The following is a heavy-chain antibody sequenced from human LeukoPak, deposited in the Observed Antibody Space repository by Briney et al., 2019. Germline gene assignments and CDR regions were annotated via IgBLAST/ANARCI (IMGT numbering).Heavy chain of an antibody. Sequence: SGGSLRLSCAASGFTFSSYAMSWVRQAPGKGLEWVSGISGSGDSTYYADFVKGRSTISRNNSKNALYLQMNSLRAEDTAVYYCAKDKRMDVWGLGTTVTVSS. CDR2: ISGSGDST. J-gene: IGHJ6*02. CDR3: AKDKRMDV. V-gene: IGHV3-23*01. CDR1: GFTFSSYA.